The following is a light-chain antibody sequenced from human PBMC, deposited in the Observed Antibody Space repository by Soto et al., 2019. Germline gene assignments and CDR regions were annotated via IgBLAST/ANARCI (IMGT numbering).Light chain of an antibody. J-gene: IGLJ1*01. Sequence: QAVVTQPPSASGTPGQRVTISCSGSSSNIGSNYVYWYQRLPGTAPKLLIYRNNQRPSGVPDRFSGSKSGTSASLAISGLRSEDEAEYYCAAWDDSLGGFYVFGTGTKLTVL. CDR2: RNN. CDR3: AAWDDSLGGFYV. V-gene: IGLV1-47*01. CDR1: SSNIGSNY.